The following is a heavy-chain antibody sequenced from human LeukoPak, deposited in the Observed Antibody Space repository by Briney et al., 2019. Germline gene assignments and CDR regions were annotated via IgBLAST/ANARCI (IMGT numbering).Heavy chain of an antibody. CDR3: ARVEGTIAAQQDAFDI. D-gene: IGHD6-6*01. Sequence: SQTLSLTCTVSGGSISSGGYYWSWIQQPPGKGLEWIGYIYYSGSTNYNPSLKSRVTISVDTSKNQFPLKLSSVTAADTAMYYCARVEGTIAAQQDAFDIWGQGTMVTVSS. V-gene: IGHV4-61*08. CDR2: IYYSGST. J-gene: IGHJ3*02. CDR1: GGSISSGGYY.